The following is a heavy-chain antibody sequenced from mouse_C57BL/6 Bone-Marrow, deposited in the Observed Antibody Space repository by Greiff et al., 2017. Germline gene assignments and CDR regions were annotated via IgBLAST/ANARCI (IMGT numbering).Heavy chain of an antibody. CDR2: IYPGSGST. CDR3: ARSSTTVVTLDY. V-gene: IGHV1-55*01. J-gene: IGHJ2*01. Sequence: QVQLQQPGAELVKPGASVKMSCKASGYTFTSYWITWVKQRPGQGLEWIGDIYPGSGSTNYNEKFKSKATLTVDTSSSTAYMQLSSLTSEDSAVYYCARSSTTVVTLDYWGQGTTLTVSS. D-gene: IGHD1-1*01. CDR1: GYTFTSYW.